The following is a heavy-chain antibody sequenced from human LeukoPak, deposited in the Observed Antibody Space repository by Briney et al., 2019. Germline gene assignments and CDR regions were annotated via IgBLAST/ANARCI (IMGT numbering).Heavy chain of an antibody. CDR3: ASGAVTTHDY. CDR2: IYYSGTT. J-gene: IGHJ4*02. V-gene: IGHV4-59*08. D-gene: IGHD4-11*01. CDR1: GGSITSYY. Sequence: RASEPLSLTCTVSGGSITSYYWSWVRQPPGKGLEWIGYIYYSGTTNYNPSLKSRVTISVDTSKNQFSLKLSSVTAADTAVYYCASGAVTTHDYWGQGTLVTVSS.